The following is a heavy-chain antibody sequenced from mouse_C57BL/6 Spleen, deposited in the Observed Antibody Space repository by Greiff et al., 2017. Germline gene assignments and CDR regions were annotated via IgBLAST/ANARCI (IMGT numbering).Heavy chain of an antibody. CDR1: GFTFTGYY. V-gene: IGHV7-3*01. J-gene: IGHJ1*03. CDR2: IRNEADGYTT. Sequence: EVKVVESGGGLVQPGGSLSLSCAASGFTFTGYYMSWVRQPPGKGLEWLGFIRNEADGYTTEYSASVKGRFNISRDNSPSILYLQMITLGAADSATWYCAGLNWEGPYFDVWGTGTTVTVSS. CDR3: AGLNWEGPYFDV. D-gene: IGHD4-1*01.